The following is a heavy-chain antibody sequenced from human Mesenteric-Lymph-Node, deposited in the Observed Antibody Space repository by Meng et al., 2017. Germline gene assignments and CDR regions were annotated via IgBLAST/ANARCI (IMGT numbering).Heavy chain of an antibody. V-gene: IGHV3-74*01. Sequence: EGKLVEPGGGLAAPGGSLRLSCTASRFSFTDHWMHWVRQGPGKGPVWVSRIDPHRSDPRYADSVKGRFTISRDNAKNTVYLQMNSLRDEDSALYYCTNDRLNHWGQGALVTVSS. D-gene: IGHD1-1*01. CDR1: RFSFTDHW. CDR3: TNDRLNH. CDR2: IDPHRSDP. J-gene: IGHJ1*01.